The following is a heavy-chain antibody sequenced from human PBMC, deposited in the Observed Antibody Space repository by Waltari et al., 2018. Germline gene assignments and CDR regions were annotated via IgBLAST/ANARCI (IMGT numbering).Heavy chain of an antibody. CDR1: GGSISSYY. CDR3: ARGSGSQGPYYFDY. J-gene: IGHJ4*02. CDR2: IYYSGST. D-gene: IGHD2-15*01. Sequence: QVQLQESGPGLVKPSETLSLTCTVSGGSISSYYWSWLRQPPGKGLEWIGYIYYSGSTNYNPSLKSRVTISVDTSKNQFSLKLSSVTAADTAVYYCARGSGSQGPYYFDYWGQGTLVTVSS. V-gene: IGHV4-59*01.